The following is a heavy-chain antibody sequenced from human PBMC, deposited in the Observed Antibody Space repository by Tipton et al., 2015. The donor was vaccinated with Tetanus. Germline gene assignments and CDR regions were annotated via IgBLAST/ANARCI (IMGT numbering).Heavy chain of an antibody. Sequence: QSGAEVKKPGASVKVSCKTSGYTFTNAWIGWVRQMPGKGLEWMGVIYPGDSSTIYSPSFQGLVTISVDKSINTTYLRWTSLKASDSAMYYCARQKGYWGQGTLVTVSS. CDR1: GYTFTNAW. J-gene: IGHJ4*02. CDR3: ARQKGY. CDR2: IYPGDSST. V-gene: IGHV5-51*01.